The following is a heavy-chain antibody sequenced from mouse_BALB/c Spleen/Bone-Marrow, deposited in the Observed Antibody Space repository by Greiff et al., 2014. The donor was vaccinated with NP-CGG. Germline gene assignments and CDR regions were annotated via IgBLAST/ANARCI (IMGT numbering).Heavy chain of an antibody. Sequence: VQLQQSGAELVKPGASVKLSCTASGFNIKDTYMHWVKRRPEQGLEWIGRIDPANGNTKYDPKFPGKATITADTSSNTAYLQLISLTSEDTDVYYCASYSCGSSWGFAYWGQGTLVTVSA. CDR1: GFNIKDTY. V-gene: IGHV14-3*02. J-gene: IGHJ3*01. D-gene: IGHD1-1*01. CDR3: ASYSCGSSWGFAY. CDR2: IDPANGNT.